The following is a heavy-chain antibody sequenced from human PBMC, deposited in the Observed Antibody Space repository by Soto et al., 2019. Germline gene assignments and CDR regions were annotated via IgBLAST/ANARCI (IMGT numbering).Heavy chain of an antibody. D-gene: IGHD2-21*01. CDR2: INPDGRST. V-gene: IGHV3-74*01. Sequence: EVQLVESGGGLVQPGGSLRLSCAASGFTFSNHWMHWVRRVPGRGLVWVSRINPDGRSTNYVDSVKGRFTVSRDNAKKTLYLQMNSLVGEDTDVYYCARDGEGFWGQGPLVTVSS. J-gene: IGHJ4*02. CDR1: GFTFSNHW. CDR3: ARDGEGF.